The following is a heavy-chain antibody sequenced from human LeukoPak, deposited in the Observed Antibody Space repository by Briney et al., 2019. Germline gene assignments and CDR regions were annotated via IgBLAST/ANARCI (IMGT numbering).Heavy chain of an antibody. Sequence: PGGSLRLSCAASGFTFSSYAMSWVRQAPGKGLEWVSAISGSGGSTYYADSVKGRFTISRDNSKSTLYLQMNSLRAEDTAVYYCAKVELVAYLHFDYWGQGTLVTVSS. V-gene: IGHV3-23*01. CDR1: GFTFSSYA. CDR3: AKVELVAYLHFDY. CDR2: ISGSGGST. D-gene: IGHD2-8*02. J-gene: IGHJ4*02.